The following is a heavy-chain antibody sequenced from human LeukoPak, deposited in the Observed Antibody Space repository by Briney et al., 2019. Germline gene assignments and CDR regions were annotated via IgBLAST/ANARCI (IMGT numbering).Heavy chain of an antibody. J-gene: IGHJ6*02. CDR1: GFTFSSYD. V-gene: IGHV3-13*04. Sequence: GGSLRLSCAASGFTFSSYDMHGVRQATGKGLEWVSAIGTAGDTYYPGSVKGRFTISRENAKNSLYLQMNSLRAGDTAVYYCARGRYFDWSYYYYGMDVWGQGTTVTVSS. CDR3: ARGRYFDWSYYYYGMDV. CDR2: IGTAGDT. D-gene: IGHD3-9*01.